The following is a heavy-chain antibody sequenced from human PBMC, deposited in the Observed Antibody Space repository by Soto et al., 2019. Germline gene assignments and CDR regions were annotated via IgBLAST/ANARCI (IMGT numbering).Heavy chain of an antibody. CDR1: GFTLSSYW. J-gene: IGHJ5*02. V-gene: IGHV3-7*03. CDR3: AKNTIAGRPYLFDP. D-gene: IGHD6-6*01. CDR2: TRQDGGQS. Sequence: GGSLRLSCEASGFTLSSYWMSWIRQAPGKGLEWVANTRQDGGQSYLVDSVQGRFTISRDNAKNSVYLQMNSLRADDTAVYYCAKNTIAGRPYLFDPWGQGTPVTVSS.